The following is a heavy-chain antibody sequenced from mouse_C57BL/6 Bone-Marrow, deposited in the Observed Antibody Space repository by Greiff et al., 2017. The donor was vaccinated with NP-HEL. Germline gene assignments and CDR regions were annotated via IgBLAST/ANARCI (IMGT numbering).Heavy chain of an antibody. Sequence: EVQLQQSGPELVKPGASVKISCKASGYTFTDYYMNWVKQSHGKSLEWIGDINPNNGGTSYNQKFKGKATLTVDKSSSTAYMELRSLTSEDSAVYYCARGGYYSNYEAWFAYWGQGTLVTVSA. V-gene: IGHV1-26*01. CDR1: GYTFTDYY. CDR3: ARGGYYSNYEAWFAY. D-gene: IGHD2-5*01. CDR2: INPNNGGT. J-gene: IGHJ3*01.